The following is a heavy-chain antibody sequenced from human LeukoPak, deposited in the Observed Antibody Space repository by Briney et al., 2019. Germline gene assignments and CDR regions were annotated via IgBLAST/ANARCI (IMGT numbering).Heavy chain of an antibody. CDR2: INPSGGST. V-gene: IGHV1-46*01. D-gene: IGHD3-3*01. CDR3: ARDLGESYDFWSGYGDY. CDR1: GYTFTSYY. Sequence: ASVKLSCTASGYTFTSYYMHWLRQAPGQGLEWMGIINPSGGSTSYAQKFKGRVTMTRDMSTSTVYMELNSLRSEDTAVYYCARDLGESYDFWSGYGDYWGQGTLVTVSS. J-gene: IGHJ4*02.